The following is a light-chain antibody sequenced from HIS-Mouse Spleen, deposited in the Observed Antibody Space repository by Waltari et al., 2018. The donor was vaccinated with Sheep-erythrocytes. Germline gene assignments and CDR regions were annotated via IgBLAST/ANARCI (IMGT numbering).Light chain of an antibody. Sequence: EIVLTQSPATLSLSPGERATLPCRASQSVSSYLAWYQQKPGQAPRLRIYDASNRATGVPARVSGSGSGTDFTLTISSLEPEDFAVYYCQQRSNWPTFGQGTKVEIK. V-gene: IGKV3-11*01. J-gene: IGKJ1*01. CDR2: DAS. CDR1: QSVSSY. CDR3: QQRSNWPT.